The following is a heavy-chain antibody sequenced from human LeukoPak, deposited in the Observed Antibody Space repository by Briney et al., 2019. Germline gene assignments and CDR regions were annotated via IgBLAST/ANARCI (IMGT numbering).Heavy chain of an antibody. CDR2: ISSSSSYI. CDR3: AKADGDYFNYFDY. CDR1: GFTFSSYS. D-gene: IGHD4-17*01. V-gene: IGHV3-21*01. Sequence: GGSLRLSCAASGFTFSSYSMNWVRQAPGKGLEWVSCISSSSSYIYYADSVKGRFTISRDNAKNSLYLQMNSLRAEDTAVYYCAKADGDYFNYFDYWGQGTLVTVSS. J-gene: IGHJ4*02.